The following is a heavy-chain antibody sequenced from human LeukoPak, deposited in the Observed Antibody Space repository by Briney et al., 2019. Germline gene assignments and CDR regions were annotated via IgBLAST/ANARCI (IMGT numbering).Heavy chain of an antibody. CDR3: ARLRRNSDRSGYYYYYDY. CDR1: GYTFSSYS. V-gene: IGHV3-21*01. D-gene: IGHD3-22*01. CDR2: ISVGSNYI. J-gene: IGHJ4*02. Sequence: GGSLRLSCAASGYTFSSYSINWVRQAPGKGLEWVSSISVGSNYIYYADSVRGRFSISRDDARNSLYLQMDSLRGDDTAVYYCARLRRNSDRSGYYYYYDYWGQGTLVTVSS.